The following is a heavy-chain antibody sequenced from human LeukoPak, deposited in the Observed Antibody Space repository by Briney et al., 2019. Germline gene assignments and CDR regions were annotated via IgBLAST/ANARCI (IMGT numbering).Heavy chain of an antibody. D-gene: IGHD2-8*01. CDR2: ISSISSYI. J-gene: IGHJ4*02. V-gene: IGHV3-21*01. CDR3: ARELYGNPSGY. CDR1: GFTFSSYS. Sequence: GGSLRLSCAASGFTFSSYSMNWVRQAPGKGLEWVSSISSISSYIYYADSVKGRFTVSRDNAKNSLYLQMDSLRAEDTAVYYCARELYGNPSGYWGQGTRVTVSS.